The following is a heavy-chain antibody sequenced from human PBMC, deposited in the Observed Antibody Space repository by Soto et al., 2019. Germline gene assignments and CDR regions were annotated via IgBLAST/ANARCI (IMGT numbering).Heavy chain of an antibody. Sequence: PWGSLRLSCAASGFTFSTYWMHWVRQAPGKGLVWVSRINSDGSTTNYADSVKGRFTISRDNAKNTLYLQMNSLRAEDTAVYYCARDAYYDMGVWGQGTTVTVSS. V-gene: IGHV3-74*01. CDR3: ARDAYYDMGV. CDR2: INSDGSTT. CDR1: GFTFSTYW. J-gene: IGHJ6*02.